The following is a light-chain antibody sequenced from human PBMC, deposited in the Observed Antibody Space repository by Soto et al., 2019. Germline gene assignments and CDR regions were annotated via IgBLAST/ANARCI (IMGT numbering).Light chain of an antibody. V-gene: IGKV1-5*01. CDR2: DAS. CDR1: QSISSW. CDR3: QQANSFPFT. Sequence: MQMTQSPSTLSASVGDGVPITCRASQSISSWLAWYQQKPGKAPKLLIYDASSLESGVPSRFSGSGSGTDFTLTISSLQPEDFATYYCQQANSFPFTFGPGTKVDVK. J-gene: IGKJ3*01.